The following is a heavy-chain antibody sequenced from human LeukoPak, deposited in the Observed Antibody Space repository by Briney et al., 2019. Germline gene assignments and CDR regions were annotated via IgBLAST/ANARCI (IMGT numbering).Heavy chain of an antibody. CDR1: GFTFSSYG. V-gene: IGHV3-33*01. D-gene: IGHD4-17*01. CDR3: ARVGPRSYGDYYYDY. J-gene: IGHJ4*02. CDR2: IWYDGSNK. Sequence: GGSLRLPCAASGFTFSSYGMHWVRQAPGKGLEWVAVIWYDGSNKYYADSVKGRFTISRDNSKNTLYLQMNSLRAEDTAVYYCARVGPRSYGDYYYDYWGQGTLVTVSS.